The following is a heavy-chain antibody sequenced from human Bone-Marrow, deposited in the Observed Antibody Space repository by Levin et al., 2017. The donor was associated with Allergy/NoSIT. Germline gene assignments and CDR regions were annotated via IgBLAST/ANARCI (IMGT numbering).Heavy chain of an antibody. CDR3: ASDWGYPGY. D-gene: IGHD5-12*01. Sequence: PGGSLRLSCAASGFPFSSYWMSWVRQAPGKGLVWVSHINPDGSVTTYADFVKGRFTISRDNARNTLYLHLSSLRAEDTAFYYCASDWGYPGYWGQGVLVTVSS. CDR1: GFPFSSYW. V-gene: IGHV3-74*03. CDR2: INPDGSVT. J-gene: IGHJ4*02.